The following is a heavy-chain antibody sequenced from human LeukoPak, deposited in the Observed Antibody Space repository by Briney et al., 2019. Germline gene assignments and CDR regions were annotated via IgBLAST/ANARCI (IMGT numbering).Heavy chain of an antibody. CDR3: ARDSAGFKSLQLYSSSWTGGFDY. D-gene: IGHD6-13*01. V-gene: IGHV4-39*07. CDR1: GGSISSSSYY. CDR2: IYYSGNT. J-gene: IGHJ4*02. Sequence: SETLSLTCSLSGGSISSSSYYWAWIRQPPGKGLEWIGSIYYSGNTYYSPSLKSRVTIFVDTSKNEFSLNLSSVTAADTAVYYCARDSAGFKSLQLYSSSWTGGFDYWGQGTLVTVSS.